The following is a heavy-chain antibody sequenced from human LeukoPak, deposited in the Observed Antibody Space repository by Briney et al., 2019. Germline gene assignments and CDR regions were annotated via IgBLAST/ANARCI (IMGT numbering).Heavy chain of an antibody. CDR2: INHSGST. CDR3: TREQWLNWLDP. V-gene: IGHV4-34*01. CDR1: GGSSSGYY. Sequence: SETLSLTCVLYGGSSSGYYWSWIRQPPGKGLEWIGEINHSGSTNYNPSLKSRVTISVDTSKNQFSLQLKSVTPEDTAVYYCTREQWLNWLDPWGQGILVTVSS. D-gene: IGHD6-19*01. J-gene: IGHJ5*02.